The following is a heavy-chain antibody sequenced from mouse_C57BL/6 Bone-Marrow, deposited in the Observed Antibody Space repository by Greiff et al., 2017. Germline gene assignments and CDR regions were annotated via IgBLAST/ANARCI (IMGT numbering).Heavy chain of an antibody. CDR1: GYTFTSYG. J-gene: IGHJ1*03. CDR3: ARSLGRGWYFDV. Sequence: LMESGAELARPGASVKLSCKASGYTFTSYGISWVKQRTGQGLEWIGEIYPRSGNTYYNEKFKGKATLTADKSSSTAYMELRSLTSEDSAVYFCARSLGRGWYFDVWGTGTTVTVSS. CDR2: IYPRSGNT. V-gene: IGHV1-81*01. D-gene: IGHD4-1*01.